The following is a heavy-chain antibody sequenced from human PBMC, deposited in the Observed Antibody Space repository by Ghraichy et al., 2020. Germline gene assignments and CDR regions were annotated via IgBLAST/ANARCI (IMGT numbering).Heavy chain of an antibody. CDR1: GGTFSSYA. J-gene: IGHJ6*03. CDR3: ASRYSYGYYYYYYMDV. D-gene: IGHD5-18*01. Sequence: SVKVSCKASGGTFSSYAISWVRQAPGQGLEWMGGIIPIFGTANYAQKFQGRVTITADESTSTAYMELSSLRSEDTAVYYWASRYSYGYYYYYYMDVWGKGTTVTVSS. V-gene: IGHV1-69*13. CDR2: IIPIFGTA.